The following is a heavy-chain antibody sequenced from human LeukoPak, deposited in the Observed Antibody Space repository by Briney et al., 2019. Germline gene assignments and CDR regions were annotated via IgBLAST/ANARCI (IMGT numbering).Heavy chain of an antibody. Sequence: GGSLRLSCAASGFTFSSYEMNWVRQAPGKGLEWVSYISRSGTTIYYADSVEGRITISRDNAKNSLYLQMKSLRAEDTAVYYCARDAGTLIRGVLPHYFDFWGQGTLVIVSS. V-gene: IGHV3-48*03. J-gene: IGHJ4*02. CDR1: GFTFSSYE. D-gene: IGHD3-10*01. CDR3: ARDAGTLIRGVLPHYFDF. CDR2: ISRSGTTI.